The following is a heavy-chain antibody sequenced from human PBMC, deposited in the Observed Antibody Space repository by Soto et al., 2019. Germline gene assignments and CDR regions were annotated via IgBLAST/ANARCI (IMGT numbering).Heavy chain of an antibody. D-gene: IGHD4-17*01. CDR2: INWNSVSI. V-gene: IGHV3-9*01. CDR3: AKRLTTVTTVFDY. CDR1: GFSFDDYA. J-gene: IGHJ4*02. Sequence: EVQLEESGGGLVQPGRSLRLSCAASGFSFDDYAMHWVRQAPGKGLEWVSGINWNSVSIAYADSVKGRFSISRDNAKKSLNLQMNSLRPEDTALYYCAKRLTTVTTVFDYWGQGTLVTVSS.